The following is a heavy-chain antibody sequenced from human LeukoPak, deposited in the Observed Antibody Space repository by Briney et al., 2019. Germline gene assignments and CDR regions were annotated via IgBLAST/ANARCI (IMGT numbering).Heavy chain of an antibody. V-gene: IGHV1-2*02. J-gene: IGHJ4*02. D-gene: IGHD6-13*01. Sequence: ASVKVSCKASGYTFTGYYMHWVRQAPGQGLEWMGWINPNSGGTNYAQKFQGRVTMTRDTSISTAYMKLSRLRSDDTAVYYCARAPYSSSWSPFDYWGQGTLVTVSS. CDR1: GYTFTGYY. CDR3: ARAPYSSSWSPFDY. CDR2: INPNSGGT.